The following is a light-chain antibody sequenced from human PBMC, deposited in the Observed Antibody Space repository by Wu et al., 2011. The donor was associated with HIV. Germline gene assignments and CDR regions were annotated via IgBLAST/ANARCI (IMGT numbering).Light chain of an antibody. Sequence: TLSCRASQSVSANLAWYQQKPGQAPRLLIYDASNRATGVPARFSGSESGTDFTLTISSLEPEDFAVYYCQQRKSWPRTFGQGTKVEIK. J-gene: IGKJ1*01. CDR1: QSVSAN. CDR2: DAS. CDR3: QQRKSWPRT. V-gene: IGKV3-11*01.